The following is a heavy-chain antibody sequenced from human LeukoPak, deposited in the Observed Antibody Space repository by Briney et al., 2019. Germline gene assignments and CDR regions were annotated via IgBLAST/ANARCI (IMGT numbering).Heavy chain of an antibody. J-gene: IGHJ4*02. CDR2: INPHSGDT. CDR1: VYTFNVYY. CDR3: ARVGWEIPIDY. V-gene: IGHV1-2*02. D-gene: IGHD1-26*01. Sequence: SVTVSFKSFVYTFNVYYMHWVRQAPAQGRAWVGWINPHSGDTKYAQKFQGRVTMTRDTSINTVYMDLSRLRSDDTAVFYCARVGWEIPIDYWGQGTLVTVSS.